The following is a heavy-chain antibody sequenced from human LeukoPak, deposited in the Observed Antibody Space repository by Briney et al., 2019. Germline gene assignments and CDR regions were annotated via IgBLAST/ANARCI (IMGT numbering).Heavy chain of an antibody. CDR3: AGDVDTAMALAY. CDR2: ISYDGSNK. Sequence: PGGSLRLSCAASGFTFSSYAMHWVRQAPGKGLEWVAVISYDGSNKYYADSVKGRFTISRDNSKNTLYLQMNSLRAEDTAVYYCAGDVDTAMALAYWGQGTLVTVSS. D-gene: IGHD5-18*01. J-gene: IGHJ4*02. CDR1: GFTFSSYA. V-gene: IGHV3-30-3*01.